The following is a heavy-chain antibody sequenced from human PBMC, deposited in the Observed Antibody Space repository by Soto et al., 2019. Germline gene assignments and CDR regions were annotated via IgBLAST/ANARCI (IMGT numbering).Heavy chain of an antibody. CDR1: GGTFSSYA. V-gene: IGHV1-69*13. CDR2: IIPIFGTA. CDR3: ARDLRVLYYYDSSGPLDAFDI. D-gene: IGHD3-22*01. Sequence: ASVKVSCKASGGTFSSYAISWVRQAPGQGLEWMGGIIPIFGTANYAQKFQGRVTITADESTSTAYMELSSLRSEDTAVYYCARDLRVLYYYDSSGPLDAFDIWGQGTMVTVSS. J-gene: IGHJ3*02.